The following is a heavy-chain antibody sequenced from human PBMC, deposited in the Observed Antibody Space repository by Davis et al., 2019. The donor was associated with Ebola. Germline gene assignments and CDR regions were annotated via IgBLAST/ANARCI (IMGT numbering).Heavy chain of an antibody. V-gene: IGHV1-46*01. CDR1: GYTFTSYY. CDR3: ARVGYYDYVWGSYRLDY. D-gene: IGHD3-16*02. J-gene: IGHJ4*02. CDR2: INPSGGST. Sequence: AASVKVSCKASGYTFTSYYMHWVRQAPGQGLEWMGIINPSGGSTSYAQKFQGRVTMTRDTSTGTVYMELSSLRSEDTAVYYCARVGYYDYVWGSYRLDYWGQGTLVTVSS.